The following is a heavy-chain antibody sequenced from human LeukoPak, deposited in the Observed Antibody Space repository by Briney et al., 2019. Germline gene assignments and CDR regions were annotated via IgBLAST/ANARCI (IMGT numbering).Heavy chain of an antibody. CDR3: AREHSGYEINFDY. CDR1: GFTFSDYY. V-gene: IGHV3-11*01. CDR2: ISSSGSTI. Sequence: NAGGSLRLSCAASGFTFSDYYISWIRQAPGKGLEWVSYISSSGSTIYYADSVKGRFTISRDNAKNSLYLQMNSLRAEDTAVYYCAREHSGYEINFDYWGQGTLVTVSS. J-gene: IGHJ4*02. D-gene: IGHD5-12*01.